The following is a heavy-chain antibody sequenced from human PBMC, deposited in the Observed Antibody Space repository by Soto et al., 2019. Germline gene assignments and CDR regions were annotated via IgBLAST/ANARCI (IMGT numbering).Heavy chain of an antibody. D-gene: IGHD3-22*01. V-gene: IGHV4-39*01. CDR3: AGDSSGYEVDY. CDR2: IYYSGST. CDR1: GGSISSSSYY. J-gene: IGHJ4*02. Sequence: TLSLTCTVSGGSISSSSYYWGWIRQPPGKGLEWIGSIYYSGSTYYNPSLKSRVTISVDTSKNQFSLKLSSVTAADTAVYYCAGDSSGYEVDYWGQGTLVTVSS.